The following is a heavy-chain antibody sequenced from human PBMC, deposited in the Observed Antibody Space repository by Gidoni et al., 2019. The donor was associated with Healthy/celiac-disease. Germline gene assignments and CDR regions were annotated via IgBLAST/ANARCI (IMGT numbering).Heavy chain of an antibody. V-gene: IGHV3-30*18. Sequence: QVQLVESGGGVVQPGRSLRLSCAAPGFTFSSYGMHWVRPAPGKGLEWVAVISYDGSNKYYAASVKGRFTISRDNSKNTPYLQMNSLRAEDTAVYYCAKDQDRIIVVVPAAVGMDVWGQGTTVTVSS. CDR1: GFTFSSYG. CDR3: AKDQDRIIVVVPAAVGMDV. J-gene: IGHJ6*02. D-gene: IGHD2-2*01. CDR2: ISYDGSNK.